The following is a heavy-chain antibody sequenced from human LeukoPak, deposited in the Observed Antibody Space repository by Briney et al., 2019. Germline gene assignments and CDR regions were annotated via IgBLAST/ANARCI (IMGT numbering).Heavy chain of an antibody. J-gene: IGHJ4*02. Sequence: SETLSLTCTISGGSISSYYWSWIRQPPGKGLEWIGYIFHSGATNYSPSLKSRVTMSVDTSKNQFSLRLRSVTAADTAVYYCAIDASLGPFDSWGQGIQVTVSS. CDR3: AIDASLGPFDS. CDR1: GGSISSYY. CDR2: IFHSGAT. V-gene: IGHV4-59*01. D-gene: IGHD3-16*01.